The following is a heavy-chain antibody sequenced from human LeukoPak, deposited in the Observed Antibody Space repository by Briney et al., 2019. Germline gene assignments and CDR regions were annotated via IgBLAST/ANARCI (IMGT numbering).Heavy chain of an antibody. CDR2: INHSGST. J-gene: IGHJ2*01. V-gene: IGHV4-34*01. CDR3: ARSLTTGARSIDL. CDR1: GGSFSGYY. D-gene: IGHD4-11*01. Sequence: SETLSLTCAVYGGSFSGYYWSWIRQPPGKGLEWIGEINHSGSTNYNPSLKSRVTISVDTSKNQFSLKLSSVTAADTAVYYCARSLTTGARSIDLWGRGTLVTVSS.